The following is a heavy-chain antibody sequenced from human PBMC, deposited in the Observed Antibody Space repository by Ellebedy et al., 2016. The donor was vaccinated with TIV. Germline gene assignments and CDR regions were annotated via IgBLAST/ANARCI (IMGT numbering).Heavy chain of an antibody. CDR1: GGTFSNYA. CDR3: ARGSFYDWRVAGY. J-gene: IGHJ4*02. CDR2: ISAYNGNT. D-gene: IGHD3-3*01. Sequence: ASVKVSCKASGGTFSNYAITWVRQAPGQGLEWMGWISAYNGNTNYAQKLQGRVTMTTDTSTSTAYMELRSLRSDDTAVYYCARGSFYDWRVAGYWGQGTLVTVSS. V-gene: IGHV1-18*01.